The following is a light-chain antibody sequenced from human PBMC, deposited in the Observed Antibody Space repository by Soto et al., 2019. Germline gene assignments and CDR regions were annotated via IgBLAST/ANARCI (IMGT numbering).Light chain of an antibody. J-gene: IGKJ3*01. V-gene: IGKV3-20*01. CDR1: RHVYINA. CDR2: GAS. CDR3: QQYGASPFT. Sequence: VVLTQSPATLSLSPGERATLSCRASRHVYINALAWYQQKPGRTPTLLIFGASTRATDIPDRFSGTGSGTDFSLTINGVGPEDSAVYYCQQYGASPFTFGPGTRVEI.